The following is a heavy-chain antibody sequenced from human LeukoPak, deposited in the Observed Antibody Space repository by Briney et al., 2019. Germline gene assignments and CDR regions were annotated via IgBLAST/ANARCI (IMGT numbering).Heavy chain of an antibody. Sequence: GGSLRLSCAASGFTFSSYSMNWVRQSPGKGLEWVSSISSSSSNIYYADSVKGRFTISRDNDKNSLYLQMNSLRAEDTAVYYCAKRAGYFDWLLSTFDYWGQGTLVTVSS. J-gene: IGHJ4*02. CDR3: AKRAGYFDWLLSTFDY. CDR2: ISSSSSNI. D-gene: IGHD3-9*01. CDR1: GFTFSSYS. V-gene: IGHV3-21*04.